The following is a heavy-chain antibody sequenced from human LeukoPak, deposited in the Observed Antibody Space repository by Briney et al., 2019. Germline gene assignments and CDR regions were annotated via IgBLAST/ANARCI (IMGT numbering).Heavy chain of an antibody. V-gene: IGHV4-31*03. Sequence: PSETLSLTCTVSGGSISSGGYYWSWIRQHPGKGLEWIGYIYYGGSTYYNPSLKSRVTISGDTSKNQFSMKLNSVTAADTAVYYCARDYINYDYVWGSYRRDSLDDAFDFWGQGSMVTVSS. CDR3: ARDYINYDYVWGSYRRDSLDDAFDF. CDR1: GGSISSGGYY. J-gene: IGHJ3*01. CDR2: IYYGGST. D-gene: IGHD3-16*02.